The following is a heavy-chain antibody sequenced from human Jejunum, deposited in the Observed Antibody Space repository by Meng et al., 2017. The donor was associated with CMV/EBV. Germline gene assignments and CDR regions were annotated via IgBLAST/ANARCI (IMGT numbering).Heavy chain of an antibody. J-gene: IGHJ4*02. CDR1: GGSIRSSSFY. V-gene: IGHV4-39*07. CDR3: ARRWEGNTWFDY. CDR2: IFFDGTT. D-gene: IGHD1-26*01. Sequence: VSGGSIRSSSFYWGWVRQLPGGGLEWFGSIFFDGTTYYNPSLRSRVTISIDTSKNQFSLRLSSVTAADTAVYFCARRWEGNTWFDYWGQGMLVTVSS.